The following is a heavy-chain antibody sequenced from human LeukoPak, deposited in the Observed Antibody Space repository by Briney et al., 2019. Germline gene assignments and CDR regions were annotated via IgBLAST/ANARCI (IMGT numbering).Heavy chain of an antibody. CDR1: GFTFSSYG. CDR3: AKDHGDYSKAYYFDY. J-gene: IGHJ4*02. D-gene: IGHD4-17*01. V-gene: IGHV3-30*02. Sequence: GGSLRLSCAASGFTFSSYGMHWVRQAPGKGLEWVAFIRYDGSNKYYADSVKGRFTISRDNSKNTLYLQMNSLRAEDTAVYYCAKDHGDYSKAYYFDYWGQRTLVTVSS. CDR2: IRYDGSNK.